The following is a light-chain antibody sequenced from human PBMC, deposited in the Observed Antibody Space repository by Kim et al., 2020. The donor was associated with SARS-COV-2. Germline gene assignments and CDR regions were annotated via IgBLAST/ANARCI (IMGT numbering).Light chain of an antibody. CDR3: GTWDSSLNGLD. CDR1: SSNIGQNY. CDR2: DNN. J-gene: IGLJ2*01. V-gene: IGLV1-51*01. Sequence: GQKVTISCSGSSSNIGQNYVSWYQQFPGTAPKLLIYDNNKRHSGIPDRFSGSKSGTSATLGITGLQTGDEADYYCGTWDSSLNGLDFGGGTQLTVL.